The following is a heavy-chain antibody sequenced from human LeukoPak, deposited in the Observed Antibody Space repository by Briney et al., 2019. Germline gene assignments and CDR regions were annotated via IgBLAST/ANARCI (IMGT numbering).Heavy chain of an antibody. CDR3: AKGSRWYWFDP. CDR2: ISDSGGST. J-gene: IGHJ5*02. D-gene: IGHD6-13*01. V-gene: IGHV3-23*01. Sequence: GGSLRLSCAASGFTFSSYAMSWVRQAPGKGLEWVSTISDSGGSTYYADSVKGRFTTSRGTSKNTLYLQMNSLRADDTAVYYCAKGSRWYWFDPWGQGTLVTVSS. CDR1: GFTFSSYA.